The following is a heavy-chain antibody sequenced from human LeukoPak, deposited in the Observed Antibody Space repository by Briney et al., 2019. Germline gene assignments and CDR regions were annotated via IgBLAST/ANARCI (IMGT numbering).Heavy chain of an antibody. V-gene: IGHV3-33*08. Sequence: GGSLRLSCAASGFTFSSYGMHWVRQAPGKGLEWVAVIWYDGSNKYYADSVKGRFTISRDNSKNTLYLQMNSLRAEDTAVYYCAKPQRILGYCSSTSCYDAFDIWGQGTMVTVSS. CDR3: AKPQRILGYCSSTSCYDAFDI. D-gene: IGHD2-2*01. CDR1: GFTFSSYG. CDR2: IWYDGSNK. J-gene: IGHJ3*02.